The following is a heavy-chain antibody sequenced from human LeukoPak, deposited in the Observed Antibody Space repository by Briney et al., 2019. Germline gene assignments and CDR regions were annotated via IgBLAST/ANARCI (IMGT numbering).Heavy chain of an antibody. V-gene: IGHV4-34*01. CDR1: GGSFSGYY. D-gene: IGHD6-13*01. J-gene: IGHJ4*02. CDR2: INHSGST. Sequence: SETLSLTCAVYGGSFSGYYWSWIRQPPGKGLEWIGEINHSGSTNYNPSLKSRDTISVDTSKNQFSLKLSSVTAADTAVYYCARDRIAAAGIAGKFGYWGQGTLVTVSS. CDR3: ARDRIAAAGIAGKFGY.